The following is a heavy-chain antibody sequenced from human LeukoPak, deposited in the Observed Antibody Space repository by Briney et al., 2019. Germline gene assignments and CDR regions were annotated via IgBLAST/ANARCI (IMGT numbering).Heavy chain of an antibody. CDR2: IQNSANS. Sequence: SETLSLTCSVSGGSITSNGYYWGWIRQPPGKGLEWIGNIQNSANSYYNPSLRSRVTMSVDTSKNQVSLNVSSVTAADTAVYYCARLLGYCSIDNCTAWGSWGQGTLVTVSS. CDR1: GGSITSNGYY. J-gene: IGHJ5*02. CDR3: ARLLGYCSIDNCTAWGS. V-gene: IGHV4-39*01. D-gene: IGHD2-2*01.